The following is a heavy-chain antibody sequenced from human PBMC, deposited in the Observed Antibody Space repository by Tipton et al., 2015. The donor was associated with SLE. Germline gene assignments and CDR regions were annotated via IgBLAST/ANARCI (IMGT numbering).Heavy chain of an antibody. D-gene: IGHD1-26*01. V-gene: IGHV4-59*01. CDR1: GGSISSYY. CDR2: IYYTGST. CDR3: ARLLGATTLYYYYGMDV. Sequence: TLSLTCTVSGGSISSYYWSWIRQPPGKGLEWIGYIYYTGSTNYNPSLKSRVTISVDTSKNQFSLKLSSVTAADTAVYYCARLLGATTLYYYYGMDVWGQGTTVTVSS. J-gene: IGHJ6*02.